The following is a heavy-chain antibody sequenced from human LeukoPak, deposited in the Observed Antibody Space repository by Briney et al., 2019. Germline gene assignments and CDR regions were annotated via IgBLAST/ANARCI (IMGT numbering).Heavy chain of an antibody. Sequence: ASVKVSCKASGYTFTGYYMHWVRQAPGQGLEWMGWMNPNSGNTGYAQKFQGRVTMTRNTSISTAYMELSSLRSEDTAVYYCARGYRAGHTASFDYWGQGTLVTVSS. D-gene: IGHD5-18*01. V-gene: IGHV1-8*02. CDR2: MNPNSGNT. CDR1: GYTFTGYY. CDR3: ARGYRAGHTASFDY. J-gene: IGHJ4*02.